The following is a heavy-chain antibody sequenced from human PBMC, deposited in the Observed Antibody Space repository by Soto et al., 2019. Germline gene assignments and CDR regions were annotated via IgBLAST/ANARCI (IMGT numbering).Heavy chain of an antibody. D-gene: IGHD1-26*01. CDR3: TVRRSGSYFGDFDS. Sequence: PWGSLRLSCAASGFTFSNAWMNWVRQAPGKGLEWVGRIKSKIDGGTTDYAAPVKGRFTISRDESENTLYLQMKSLKTEDTAVYYCTVRRSGSYFGDFDSWGLGTLVTVSS. J-gene: IGHJ4*02. CDR1: GFTFSNAW. V-gene: IGHV3-15*01. CDR2: IKSKIDGGTT.